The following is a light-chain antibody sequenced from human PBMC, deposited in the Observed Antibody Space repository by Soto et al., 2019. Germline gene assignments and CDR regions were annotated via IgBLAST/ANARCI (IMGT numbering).Light chain of an antibody. CDR2: DVS. Sequence: SALTQPASVSGSPGQSITISCTGTSSDVGGYNYVSWYQQHPGKAPKLMIYDVSNRPSGVSNRFSGSKSGNTASLTISGRQAEDEADYYCSSYTSSSTRVFGGGTKVTVL. CDR1: SSDVGGYNY. V-gene: IGLV2-14*01. J-gene: IGLJ2*01. CDR3: SSYTSSSTRV.